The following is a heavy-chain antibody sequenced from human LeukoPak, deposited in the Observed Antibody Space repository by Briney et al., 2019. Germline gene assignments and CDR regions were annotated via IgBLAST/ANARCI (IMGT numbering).Heavy chain of an antibody. D-gene: IGHD6-6*01. J-gene: IGHJ4*02. Sequence: GGSLRLSCAASGFTFSSYGMHWVRQAPGKGLEWVAAISYDGPNKRYADSVKGRFTISRDNSKNTLYVQMNSLRAEDTAVYYCAKDGQYSSSSPYYFDYWGQGTLVTVSS. CDR3: AKDGQYSSSSPYYFDY. CDR2: ISYDGPNK. V-gene: IGHV3-30*12. CDR1: GFTFSSYG.